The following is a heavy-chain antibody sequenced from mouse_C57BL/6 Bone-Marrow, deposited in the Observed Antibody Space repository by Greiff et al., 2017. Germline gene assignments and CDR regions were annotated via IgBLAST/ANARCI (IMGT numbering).Heavy chain of an antibody. CDR1: GYSITSGYY. D-gene: IGHD4-1*01. Sequence: EVKLVESGPGLVKPSQSLSLPCSVTGYSITSGYYWNCIRHFPGNKLEWMGYISYDCSNNYNPSLKNRISITRDTSKNQFFLQLTSVTTADTATYYSAITGTAWFAYWGQGTLVTVSA. CDR3: AITGTAWFAY. J-gene: IGHJ3*01. CDR2: ISYDCSN. V-gene: IGHV3-6*01.